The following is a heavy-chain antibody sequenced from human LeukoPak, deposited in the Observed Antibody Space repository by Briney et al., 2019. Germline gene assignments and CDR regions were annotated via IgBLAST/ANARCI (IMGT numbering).Heavy chain of an antibody. J-gene: IGHJ4*02. Sequence: GGSLRLSCAASGFTFSTYAMNWVRQAPGKGLEWVSGISGSGGTTYYADSVKGRFTISRDNSKNTLYLQMNYLRAEDTALYYCAKNIAAPTTPFDYWGEGSLVTVCS. CDR3: AKNIAAPTTPFDY. D-gene: IGHD6-13*01. CDR1: GFTFSTYA. V-gene: IGHV3-23*01. CDR2: ISGSGGTT.